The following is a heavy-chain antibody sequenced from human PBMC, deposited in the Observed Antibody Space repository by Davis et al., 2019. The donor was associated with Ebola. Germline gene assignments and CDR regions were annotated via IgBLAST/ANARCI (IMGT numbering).Heavy chain of an antibody. CDR2: IYYSGST. CDR3: ARGPTYYYGMDV. Sequence: MPSETLSLTCTVSGGSISSYYWSWIRQPPGKGLEWIGYIYYSGSTYYNPSLKSRVTISVDTSNNQFSLKLNPVTAADTAVYYCARGPTYYYGMDVWGQGTTVTVSS. V-gene: IGHV4-59*12. CDR1: GGSISSYY. J-gene: IGHJ6*02.